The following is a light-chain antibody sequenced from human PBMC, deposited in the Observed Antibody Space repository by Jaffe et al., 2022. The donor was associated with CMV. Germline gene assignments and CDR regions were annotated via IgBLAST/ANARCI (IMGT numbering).Light chain of an antibody. CDR2: AAS. CDR1: QSTYTY. CDR3: QQTYNTPCT. J-gene: IGKJ1*01. V-gene: IGKV1-39*01. Sequence: DIQMTQSPSSLSVSVGDRVTITCRASQSTYTYINWYQQKPGEAPKLLIYAASSLQSGVPSRFSGSGSGTDFTLTISSLQPEDFATYYCQQTYNTPCTFGQGTKVEIK.